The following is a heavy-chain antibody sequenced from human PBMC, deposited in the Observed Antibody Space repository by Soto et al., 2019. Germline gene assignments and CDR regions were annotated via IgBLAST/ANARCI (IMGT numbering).Heavy chain of an antibody. CDR1: GYTLTELS. CDR3: ATAPRYCSGGSCYSKNYFDY. J-gene: IGHJ4*02. Sequence: ASVKVSCKVSGYTLTELSMHWVRQAPGKGLEWMGGFDPEDGETIYAQKFQGRVTMTEDTSTDTAYMELSSLRSEDTAVYYCATAPRYCSGGSCYSKNYFDYWGQGTLVTVSS. CDR2: FDPEDGET. D-gene: IGHD2-15*01. V-gene: IGHV1-24*01.